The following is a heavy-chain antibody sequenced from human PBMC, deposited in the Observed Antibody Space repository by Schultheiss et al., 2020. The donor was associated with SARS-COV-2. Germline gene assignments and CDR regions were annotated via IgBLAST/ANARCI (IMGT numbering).Heavy chain of an antibody. V-gene: IGHV1-2*04. J-gene: IGHJ5*02. Sequence: ASVKVSCKASGYTFTSYGISWVRQAPGQGLEWMGWINPNSGGTNYAQKFQGWVTMTRDTSISTAYMELSRLRSDGTAVYYCARVVRGTWEGGFDTWGQGTLVTVSS. CDR3: ARVVRGTWEGGFDT. D-gene: IGHD1-26*01. CDR2: INPNSGGT. CDR1: GYTFTSYG.